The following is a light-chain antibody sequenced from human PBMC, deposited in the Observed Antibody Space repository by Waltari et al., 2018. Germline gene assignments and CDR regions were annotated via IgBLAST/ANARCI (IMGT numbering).Light chain of an antibody. V-gene: IGKV1-39*01. Sequence: DIHLTQSPSSLSASVGGRLTITCRASQTISRYLIWYQQKPGKAPNLLIYAASSLQSGVPSRFSGSGSGREFTLTITSLQPEDFATYYCQESYSFTRTFGQGTKVEIK. CDR1: QTISRY. CDR3: QESYSFTRT. J-gene: IGKJ1*01. CDR2: AAS.